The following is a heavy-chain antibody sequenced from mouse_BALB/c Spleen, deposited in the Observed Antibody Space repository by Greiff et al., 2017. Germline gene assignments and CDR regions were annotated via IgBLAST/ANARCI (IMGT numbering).Heavy chain of an antibody. D-gene: IGHD2-4*01. Sequence: QVQLKQSGAELVRPGVSVKISCKGSGYTFTDYAMHWVKQSHAKSLEWIGVISTYYGDASYNQKFKGKATMTVDKSSSTAYMELARLTSEDSAIYYCARRNTMITTDYYAMDYWGQGTSVTVSS. CDR3: ARRNTMITTDYYAMDY. CDR1: GYTFTDYA. J-gene: IGHJ4*01. V-gene: IGHV1S137*01. CDR2: ISTYYGDA.